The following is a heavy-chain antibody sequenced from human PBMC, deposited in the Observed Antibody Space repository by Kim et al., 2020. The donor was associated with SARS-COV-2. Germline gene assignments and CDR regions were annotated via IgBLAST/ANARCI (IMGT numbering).Heavy chain of an antibody. J-gene: IGHJ4*02. Sequence: GRVTITRDNAKNSLYLQMNSLRAEGTAVYYCARGRYDFWSGYRMYYFDYWGQGTLVTVSS. V-gene: IGHV3-11*05. CDR3: ARGRYDFWSGYRMYYFDY. D-gene: IGHD3-3*01.